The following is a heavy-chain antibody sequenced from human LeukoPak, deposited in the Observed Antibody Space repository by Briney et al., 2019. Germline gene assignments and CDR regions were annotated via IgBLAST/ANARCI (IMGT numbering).Heavy chain of an antibody. J-gene: IGHJ4*02. CDR1: GGSISSHY. CDR2: IYYSGST. Sequence: PSETLSLTCTVSGGSISSHYWSWIRQPPGKGLEWIGYIYYSGSTNYNPSLKSRVTISVDTSKNQFSLKLSSVTAADTAVYYCARLTISGYSDYWGQGTLVTVSS. CDR3: ARLTISGYSDY. D-gene: IGHD3-9*01. V-gene: IGHV4-59*11.